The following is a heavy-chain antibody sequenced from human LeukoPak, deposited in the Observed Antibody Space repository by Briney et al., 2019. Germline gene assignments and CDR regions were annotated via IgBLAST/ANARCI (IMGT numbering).Heavy chain of an antibody. CDR3: ARGLYDFWSGYAFDY. V-gene: IGHV1-69*13. J-gene: IGHJ4*02. D-gene: IGHD3-3*01. CDR1: GGTFISYA. Sequence: SVKVSCKASGGTFISYAISWVRQAPGQGLEWMGGIIPIFGTANYAQKFQGRVTITADESTSTAYMELSSLRSEDTAVYYCARGLYDFWSGYAFDYWGQGTLVTVSS. CDR2: IIPIFGTA.